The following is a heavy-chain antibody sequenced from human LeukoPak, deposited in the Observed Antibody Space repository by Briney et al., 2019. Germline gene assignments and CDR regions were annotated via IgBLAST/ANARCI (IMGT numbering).Heavy chain of an antibody. V-gene: IGHV3-48*02. CDR2: ISSSSSTI. CDR1: GFTFSSYS. D-gene: IGHD3-22*01. J-gene: IGHJ6*02. Sequence: GGSLRLSCAASGFTFSSYSMNWVRQAPGKGLEWGSYISSSSSTIYYADSVKGRFTISRDNAKNSLYLQMNSLRDEDTAVYYCARDLVSSGYFTSGMDVWGQGTTVTVSS. CDR3: ARDLVSSGYFTSGMDV.